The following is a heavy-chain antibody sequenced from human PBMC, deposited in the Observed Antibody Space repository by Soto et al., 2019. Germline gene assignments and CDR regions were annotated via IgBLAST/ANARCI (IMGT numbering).Heavy chain of an antibody. CDR3: ARESAVTTLHYFDY. CDR1: GYTFTSYG. J-gene: IGHJ4*02. D-gene: IGHD4-4*01. CDR2: ISAYNGNT. Sequence: ASVKVSCEASGYTFTSYGISWVRQAPGQGLEWMGWISAYNGNTNYAQKLQGRVTMTTDTSTSTAYMELRSLRSDDTAVYYCARESAVTTLHYFDYWGQGTLVTVSS. V-gene: IGHV1-18*01.